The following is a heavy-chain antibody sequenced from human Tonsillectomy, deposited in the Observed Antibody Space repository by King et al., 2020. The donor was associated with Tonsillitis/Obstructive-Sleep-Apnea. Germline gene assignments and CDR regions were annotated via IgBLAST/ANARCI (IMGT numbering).Heavy chain of an antibody. V-gene: IGHV4-34*01. CDR2: INHSGST. CDR1: GGSFSGYH. Sequence: VQLQQWGAGLLKPSETLSLTCAVYGGSFSGYHWTWIRQPPGKGLEWIGEINHSGSTNYNPSLKSRVTISVDTSKNQFSLKLSSVTAADTALYYCARGPMVVVPPGTVFYMDVWGKGTTVTVSS. CDR3: ARGPMVVVPPGTVFYMDV. D-gene: IGHD2-2*01. J-gene: IGHJ6*03.